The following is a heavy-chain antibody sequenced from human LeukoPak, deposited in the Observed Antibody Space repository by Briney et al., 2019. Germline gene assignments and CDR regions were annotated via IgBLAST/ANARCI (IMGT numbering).Heavy chain of an antibody. CDR3: ATNLATVVTPAYY. Sequence: ASVKVSCKVSGYTLTELSMHWVRQTPGKGLEWMGGVDPEDGETIYAQKFQGRVTMTEDTSTDTTYMELSSLRSEDTAVYYCATNLATVVTPAYYWGQGTLVTVSS. CDR2: VDPEDGET. J-gene: IGHJ4*02. D-gene: IGHD4-23*01. CDR1: GYTLTELS. V-gene: IGHV1-24*01.